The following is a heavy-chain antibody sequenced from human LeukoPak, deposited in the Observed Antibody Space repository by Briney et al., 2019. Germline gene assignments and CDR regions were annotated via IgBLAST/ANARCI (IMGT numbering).Heavy chain of an antibody. D-gene: IGHD6-19*01. CDR1: GFTFSNYL. CDR3: ARSGYSSGWYYFDY. V-gene: IGHV3-74*01. J-gene: IGHJ4*02. Sequence: PGGSLRLSCAASGFTFSNYLMHWVRQAPGKGLVCVSRINGEGITTSYADSVKGRLTISRDNAKNTLYLQMNSLRAEDTAVYYCARSGYSSGWYYFDYWGQGTLVTVSS. CDR2: INGEGITT.